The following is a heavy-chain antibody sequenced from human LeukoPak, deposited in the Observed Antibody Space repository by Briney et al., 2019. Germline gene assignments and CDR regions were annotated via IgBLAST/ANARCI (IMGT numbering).Heavy chain of an antibody. CDR2: ISYDGSNK. CDR1: GFAFSSYG. Sequence: GRSLRLSCAASGFAFSSYGMHWVRQAPGKGLEWVAVISYDGSNKYYADSVKGRFTISRDNSKNTLYLQMNSLRAEDTAVYYCAKDLGTSGWYCDYWGQGTLVTVSS. CDR3: AKDLGTSGWYCDY. J-gene: IGHJ4*02. V-gene: IGHV3-30*18. D-gene: IGHD6-19*01.